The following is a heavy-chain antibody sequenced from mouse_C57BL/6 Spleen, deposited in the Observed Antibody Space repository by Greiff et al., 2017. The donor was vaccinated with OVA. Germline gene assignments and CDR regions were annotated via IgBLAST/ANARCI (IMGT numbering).Heavy chain of an antibody. CDR3: ARVRDYYAMDY. CDR2: ISYDGSN. CDR1: GYSITSGYY. D-gene: IGHD1-1*01. V-gene: IGHV3-6*01. J-gene: IGHJ4*01. Sequence: EVQLQESGPGLVKPSQSLSLTCSVTGYSITSGYYWNWIRQFPGNKLEWMGYISYDGSNNYNPSLKNRISLTRDTSKNQFFLKWNSVTTEDTATYYCARVRDYYAMDYWGQGTSVTVSS.